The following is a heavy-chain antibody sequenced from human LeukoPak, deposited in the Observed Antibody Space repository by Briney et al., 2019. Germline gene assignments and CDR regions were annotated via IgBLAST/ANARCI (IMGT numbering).Heavy chain of an antibody. D-gene: IGHD3-10*01. CDR1: GFTFSVYA. J-gene: IGHJ3*02. CDR2: ISNSGETT. V-gene: IGHV3-48*03. CDR3: TRAGDGAFDN. Sequence: PGGSLRLSCAASGFTFSVYAMNWVRQAPGKGLEWVSYISNSGETTYYADSVKGRSTISRDNTKNALYLQMNSLRAEDTAVYYCTRAGDGAFDNWGQGSTVTVSS.